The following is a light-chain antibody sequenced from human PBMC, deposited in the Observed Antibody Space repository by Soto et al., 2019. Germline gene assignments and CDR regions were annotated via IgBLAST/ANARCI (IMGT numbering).Light chain of an antibody. CDR2: GAS. CDR1: QSVFNNH. Sequence: DIVLTKSPGTLSLSAVVRAXRSCRASQSVFNNHIGWYQQKPGQAPRRLIFGASFRATGIPDRFSGSGSGTDFTLTISRLEPEDFAVYYCQQYGSSPTTFGQGTKVDIK. V-gene: IGKV3-20*01. J-gene: IGKJ1*01. CDR3: QQYGSSPTT.